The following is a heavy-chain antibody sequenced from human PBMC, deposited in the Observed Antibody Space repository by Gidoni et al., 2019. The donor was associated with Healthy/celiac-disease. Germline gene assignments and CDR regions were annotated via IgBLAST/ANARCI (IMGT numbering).Heavy chain of an antibody. CDR1: GGAISSYY. Sequence: QVQLQEPGPGLVKPSETLSLTCTVAGGAISSYYRSWIRQPAGKGREWIGRIYNSGSTNYNPSLTSRVTMSVDTSKNQFSLKLSSVTAADTAVYYCSRVSYRSSALFDYWGQGTLVTVSS. CDR2: IYNSGST. J-gene: IGHJ4*02. CDR3: SRVSYRSSALFDY. V-gene: IGHV4-4*07. D-gene: IGHD6-6*01.